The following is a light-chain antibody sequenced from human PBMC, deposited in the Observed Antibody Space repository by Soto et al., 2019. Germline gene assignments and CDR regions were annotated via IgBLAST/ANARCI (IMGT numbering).Light chain of an antibody. CDR1: SSDVGGYNY. J-gene: IGLJ2*01. V-gene: IGLV2-8*01. CDR3: SSYAGSSTWV. Sequence: APTQPPSASGSPGQSATISCTGTSSDVGGYNYVSWYQQYPGKAPKLMIYEVSKRPSGVPDRFSGSKSGNTASLTVSGLQAEDEADYYCSSYAGSSTWVFGGGTKPTVL. CDR2: EVS.